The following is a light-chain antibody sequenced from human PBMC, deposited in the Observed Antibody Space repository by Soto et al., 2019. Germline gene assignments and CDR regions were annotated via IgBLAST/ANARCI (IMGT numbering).Light chain of an antibody. V-gene: IGKV3-20*01. CDR1: QSLRSNF. CDR2: DAS. Sequence: EIGLTQSPGTLSVSPGERATPSCTASQSLRSNFLAWYQQKPGQAPRLLIYDASSRAAGIPDRFSGSGSGTDFTLTISRLEPEDFAVYYCQHYGSSRTFGQGGKAAIK. J-gene: IGKJ1*01. CDR3: QHYGSSRT.